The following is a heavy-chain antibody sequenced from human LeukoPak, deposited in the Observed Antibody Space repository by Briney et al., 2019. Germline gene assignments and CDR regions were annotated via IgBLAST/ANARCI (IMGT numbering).Heavy chain of an antibody. CDR2: ISYDGSNK. J-gene: IGHJ4*02. CDR3: AREYYDFWSGYLDY. Sequence: PGRSLRLSCAASGFTFSSYAMHWVRQAPGKGREGVAVISYDGSNKYYADSVKGRFTISRDNSKNTLYLQMNSLRAEDTAVYYCAREYYDFWSGYLDYWGQGTLVTVSS. CDR1: GFTFSSYA. D-gene: IGHD3-3*01. V-gene: IGHV3-30-3*01.